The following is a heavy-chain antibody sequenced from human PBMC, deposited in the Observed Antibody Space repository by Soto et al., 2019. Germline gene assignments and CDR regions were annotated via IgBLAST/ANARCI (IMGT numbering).Heavy chain of an antibody. J-gene: IGHJ4*02. CDR3: AKSIGGAGRYYFDY. CDR1: GFTFSSYA. V-gene: IGHV3-23*01. D-gene: IGHD6-19*01. Sequence: EVQLLESGGGMVQPGGSLSLSCAASGFTFSSYALTWVRQVPGKGLEWVSTISASGASTYFADSVKGRFTISRDSSKNTLYLQVNSLRAEDTAVYYCAKSIGGAGRYYFDYWGQGTLVTVSS. CDR2: ISASGAST.